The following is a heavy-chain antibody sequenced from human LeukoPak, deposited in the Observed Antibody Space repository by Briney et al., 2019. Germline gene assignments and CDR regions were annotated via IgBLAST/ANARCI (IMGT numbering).Heavy chain of an antibody. Sequence: GGSLRLSCAASGFTFSSYGMHWVRQAPGKGLEWVAFIRYDGSNKYYADSVKGRFTISRDNSKNTLYLQMNSLRAEDTAVYYCANDANYYDRTGAFDIWGQGTMVTVSS. CDR1: GFTFSSYG. J-gene: IGHJ3*02. CDR3: ANDANYYDRTGAFDI. D-gene: IGHD3-22*01. CDR2: IRYDGSNK. V-gene: IGHV3-30*02.